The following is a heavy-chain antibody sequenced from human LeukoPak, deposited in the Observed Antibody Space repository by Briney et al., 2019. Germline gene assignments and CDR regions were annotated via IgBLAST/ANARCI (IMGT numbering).Heavy chain of an antibody. CDR1: GFSFSTYS. J-gene: IGHJ4*02. CDR2: ISSNSGSI. CDR3: ARGGSSGWYFGFY. D-gene: IGHD6-19*01. Sequence: GGSLRLSYAASGFSFSTYSMSWVRQAPGKGLEGVASISSNSGSIYQADSVKGRFTISRDNAKNSLYLQMNSLRAEDTAVYYCARGGSSGWYFGFYWGQGTLVTVSS. V-gene: IGHV3-21*01.